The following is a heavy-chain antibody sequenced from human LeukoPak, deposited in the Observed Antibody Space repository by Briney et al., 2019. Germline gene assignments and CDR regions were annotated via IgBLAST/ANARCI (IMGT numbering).Heavy chain of an antibody. CDR3: AKGHRVPWSEALYYFDY. Sequence: GGSLRLSCAASGFTFSSYAMSWVCQAPGKGLEWVSAISGSGGSTYYADSVKGRFTISRDNSKNTLYLQMNSLRAEDTAVYYCAKGHRVPWSEALYYFDYWGQGTLVTVSS. D-gene: IGHD1-14*01. J-gene: IGHJ4*02. V-gene: IGHV3-23*01. CDR1: GFTFSSYA. CDR2: ISGSGGST.